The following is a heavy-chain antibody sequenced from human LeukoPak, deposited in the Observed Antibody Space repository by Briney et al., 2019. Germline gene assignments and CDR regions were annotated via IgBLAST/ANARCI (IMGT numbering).Heavy chain of an antibody. V-gene: IGHV3-23*01. Sequence: GGSPRLSCAASGFTFTNYAMSWVRQAPGKGLEWVSVISGSGVTTYYADSVKGRFTISRDNSKNTLYLQMNSLRAEDTAVYYCAKVRSSVPPAAYNNWGQGTLVTVSS. CDR2: ISGSGVTT. J-gene: IGHJ4*02. CDR1: GFTFTNYA. D-gene: IGHD1-1*01. CDR3: AKVRSSVPPAAYNN.